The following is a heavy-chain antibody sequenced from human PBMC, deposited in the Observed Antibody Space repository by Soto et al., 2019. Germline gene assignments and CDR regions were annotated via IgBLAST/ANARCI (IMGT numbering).Heavy chain of an antibody. D-gene: IGHD6-19*01. CDR2: IYYSGST. CDR3: ARDRETSSGWYYPFDY. J-gene: IGHJ4*02. CDR1: GGSISSGGYY. V-gene: IGHV4-31*03. Sequence: SETLSLTCTVSGGSISSGGYYWSWIRQHPGKGLEWIGYIYYSGSTYYNPSLKSRVTISVDTSKNQFSLKLSSVTAADTAVYYCARDRETSSGWYYPFDYWGQGTLVTVSS.